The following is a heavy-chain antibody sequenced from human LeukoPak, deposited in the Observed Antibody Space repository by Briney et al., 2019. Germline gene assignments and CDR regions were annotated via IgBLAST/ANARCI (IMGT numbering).Heavy chain of an antibody. CDR3: AKAANEWELLAGYFDY. CDR1: GFTFSSYG. V-gene: IGHV3-30*18. CDR2: ISYDGSNK. D-gene: IGHD1-26*01. Sequence: GRSLRLSCAASGFTFSSYGMHWVRQAPGEGLEWVAVISYDGSNKYYADSVKGRFTISRDNSKNTLYLQMNSLRAEDTAVYYCAKAANEWELLAGYFDYWGQGTLVTVSS. J-gene: IGHJ4*02.